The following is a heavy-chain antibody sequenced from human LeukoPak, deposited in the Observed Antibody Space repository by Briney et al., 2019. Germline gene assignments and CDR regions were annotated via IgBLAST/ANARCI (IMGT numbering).Heavy chain of an antibody. V-gene: IGHV1-46*02. CDR3: ARQGTYSSAIGMGY. D-gene: IGHD6-19*01. J-gene: IGHJ4*02. CDR1: GYTFNNHY. Sequence: GASVTVSCKASGYTFNNHYMYWVRQVPGQGLEWMGVINPSGGSTSYAQKFQGRGTMTRDTSTRTVYMEVNSLRSEDTAVYYCARQGTYSSAIGMGYWGQGTLVTVSS. CDR2: INPSGGST.